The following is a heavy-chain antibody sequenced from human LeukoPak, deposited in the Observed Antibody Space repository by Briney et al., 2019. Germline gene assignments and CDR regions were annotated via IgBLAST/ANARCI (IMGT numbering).Heavy chain of an antibody. Sequence: QPGGSLRLSCAASGFTFSRYTMHWVRQAPGKGLEYVSGIRSNGGDTYYGDSVKGRFTISRDNSKNTMYLQMGSLRADDMAVYYCVRERYSQVAPDVFDIWGQGTMVTVSS. CDR1: GFTFSRYT. CDR3: VRERYSQVAPDVFDI. CDR2: IRSNGGDT. V-gene: IGHV3-64*02. J-gene: IGHJ3*02. D-gene: IGHD1-1*01.